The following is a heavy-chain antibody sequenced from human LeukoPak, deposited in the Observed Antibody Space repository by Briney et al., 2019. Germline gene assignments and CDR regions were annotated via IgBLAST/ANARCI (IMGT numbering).Heavy chain of an antibody. D-gene: IGHD3-22*01. J-gene: IGHJ4*02. Sequence: SETLSLTCAVYGGSFSGYYWSWIRQPPGKGLEWIGEINHSGSTNYNPSPKSRVTISVHTSKDQFSLKLSSVTAADTAVYYCARHRGYDTRDFDCWGQGTLVTVSS. V-gene: IGHV4-34*01. CDR1: GGSFSGYY. CDR3: ARHRGYDTRDFDC. CDR2: INHSGST.